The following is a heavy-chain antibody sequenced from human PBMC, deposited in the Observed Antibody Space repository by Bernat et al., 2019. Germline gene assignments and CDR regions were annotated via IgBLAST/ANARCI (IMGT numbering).Heavy chain of an antibody. Sequence: EVQLVESGGDLVQPGGSLRLSCAVSGFTFSTYWMYWVRQAPGRGLVWVSRVNSDGSSASYAASVKGRFTISRDNAKNTLFLQMDSLRAEDTAVYYCARSLGGPYQFDHWGQGTLVTVSS. J-gene: IGHJ4*02. CDR1: GFTFSTYW. D-gene: IGHD2-2*01. V-gene: IGHV3-74*01. CDR2: VNSDGSSA. CDR3: ARSLGGPYQFDH.